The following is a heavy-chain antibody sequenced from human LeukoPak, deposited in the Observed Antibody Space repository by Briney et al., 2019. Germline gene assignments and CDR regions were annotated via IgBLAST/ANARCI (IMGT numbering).Heavy chain of an antibody. CDR3: AREKVRQSGMDV. Sequence: ASVMVSCKASGYTFTGYYMDWVRQAPGQWLECMGRGNPNSGGTNYGQKFQVRVTITRDTSISTAYMELSRLRSDDTAVYYCAREKVRQSGMDVWGERPTVTVSA. V-gene: IGHV1-2*06. J-gene: IGHJ6*04. CDR2: GNPNSGGT. CDR1: GYTFTGYY. D-gene: IGHD2-2*01.